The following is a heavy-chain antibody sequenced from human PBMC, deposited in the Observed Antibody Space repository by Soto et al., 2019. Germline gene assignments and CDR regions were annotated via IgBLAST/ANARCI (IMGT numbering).Heavy chain of an antibody. D-gene: IGHD3-3*01. CDR3: ARERGHGYYFY. Sequence: SETLSLTCTVSGGSISSASQYWGWIRQPPGKGLEWIGSIHYTESTHYNPSLKSRVTISVDTSKNQFSLKLTSVTASDTAVYYCARERGHGYYFYWGQGTLVTVSS. CDR2: IHYTEST. V-gene: IGHV4-39*01. CDR1: GGSISSASQY. J-gene: IGHJ4*02.